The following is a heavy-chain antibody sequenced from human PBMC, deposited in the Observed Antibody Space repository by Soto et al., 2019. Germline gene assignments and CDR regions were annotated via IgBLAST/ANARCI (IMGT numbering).Heavy chain of an antibody. Sequence: SETLSLTCSLYSGSLSGYYWSWIRQPPGKGLEWIGEISPSGTTNYSPSLKSRVSISFDTSKNQFSLNLTSLTAADTAVYYCARAPKVSGSAQTRPDFWGQGSLVTVSS. D-gene: IGHD6-6*01. CDR3: ARAPKVSGSAQTRPDF. CDR1: SGSLSGYY. CDR2: ISPSGTT. V-gene: IGHV4-34*01. J-gene: IGHJ4*02.